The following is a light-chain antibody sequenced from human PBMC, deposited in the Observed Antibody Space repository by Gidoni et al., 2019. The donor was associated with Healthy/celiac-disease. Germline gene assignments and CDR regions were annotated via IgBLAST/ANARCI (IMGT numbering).Light chain of an antibody. CDR1: QSVSSSY. Sequence: EIVLTQSPGTLYLSPGERATLSCRASQSVSSSYLAWYQQKPGQAPRLLIYGASSRATGIQDRFSGSGSGTDFTLTISRLEPEDFAVYYCQQYGSSPVTFGQGTKLEIK. CDR2: GAS. J-gene: IGKJ2*01. CDR3: QQYGSSPVT. V-gene: IGKV3-20*01.